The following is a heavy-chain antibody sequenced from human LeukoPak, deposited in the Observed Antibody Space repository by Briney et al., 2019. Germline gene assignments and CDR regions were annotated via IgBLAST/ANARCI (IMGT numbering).Heavy chain of an antibody. CDR1: GYTFNNYN. Sequence: ASVKVSCKASGYTFNNYNIHWLRQAPGQGLEWMGWISAYNGNTNYAQKLQGRVTMTTDTSTSTAYMELRSLRSDDTAVYYCARVSYSSSSFDYWGQGTLVTVSS. D-gene: IGHD6-13*01. J-gene: IGHJ4*02. V-gene: IGHV1-18*04. CDR2: ISAYNGNT. CDR3: ARVSYSSSSFDY.